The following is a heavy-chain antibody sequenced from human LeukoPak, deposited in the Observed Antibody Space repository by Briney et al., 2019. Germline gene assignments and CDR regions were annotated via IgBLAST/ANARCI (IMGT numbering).Heavy chain of an antibody. CDR3: AKAISGWDFDY. Sequence: GGSLRLSCAASGFTFSSYGMHWVRQAPGKGLEWVAVISYDGSNKYYADSVKGRFTISRDNSKNTLYLQMNSLRAEDTAVYYCAKAISGWDFDYWGQGTLVTVSS. CDR1: GFTFSSYG. J-gene: IGHJ4*02. D-gene: IGHD6-19*01. CDR2: ISYDGSNK. V-gene: IGHV3-30*18.